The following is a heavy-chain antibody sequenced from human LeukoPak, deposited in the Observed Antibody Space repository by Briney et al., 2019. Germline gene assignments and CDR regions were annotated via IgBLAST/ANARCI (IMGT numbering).Heavy chain of an antibody. D-gene: IGHD1-1*01. CDR2: INGDGSST. CDR1: GFTFSGYW. V-gene: IGHV3-74*01. CDR3: ARDGTNWSNWLDP. Sequence: GGSLRLSCAASGFTFSGYWMHWVRQAPGKGLVWVSRINGDGSSTAYADSVKGRFTISRDNAKNTLFLQMNSLRPEDTAVYYCARDGTNWSNWLDPWGQGTLVTVSS. J-gene: IGHJ5*02.